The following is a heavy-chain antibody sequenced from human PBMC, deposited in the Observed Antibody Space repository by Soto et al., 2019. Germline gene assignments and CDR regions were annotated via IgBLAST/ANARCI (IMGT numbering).Heavy chain of an antibody. V-gene: IGHV4-59*01. J-gene: IGHJ2*01. CDR2: IYYSGST. CDR1: GGSTSSYY. CDR3: ARETSQKDYDYIWGSYRPLYWYFDL. Sequence: SETLSLTCTVSGGSTSSYYWSWIRQPPGKGLEWIGYIYYSGSTNYNPSLKSRVTISVDTSKNQFSLKLSSVTAADTAVYYCARETSQKDYDYIWGSYRPLYWYFDLWGRGTLVTVSS. D-gene: IGHD3-16*02.